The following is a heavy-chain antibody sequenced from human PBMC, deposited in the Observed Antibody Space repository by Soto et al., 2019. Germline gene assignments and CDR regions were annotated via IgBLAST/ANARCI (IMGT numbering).Heavy chain of an antibody. V-gene: IGHV4-34*01. CDR3: ERVGSSGYHITY. J-gene: IGHJ4*02. D-gene: IGHD3-22*01. CDR1: GGSFSGYY. CDR2: INHSGST. Sequence: QVQLQQWGAGLLKPSETLSLTCAVYGGSFSGYYWSWIRQPPGKGLEWIGEINHSGSTNYNPSLKSRVTISVDTSKNQFSLKLSSVTAADTAVYYCERVGSSGYHITYWGQGTLVTVSS.